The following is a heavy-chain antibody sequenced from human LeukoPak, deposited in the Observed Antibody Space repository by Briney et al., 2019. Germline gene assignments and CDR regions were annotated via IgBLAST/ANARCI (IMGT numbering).Heavy chain of an antibody. CDR2: ITNGGSTI. J-gene: IGHJ6*02. Sequence: GGSPRLSCAASGFTLSDYNMNWVRQAPGKGLEWVSYITNGGSTIHHADSVKGRFTISRDNAKKTLYLQMNSLRAEDTAVYYCARSIGLTGGGVDVWGQGTTVTVSS. CDR3: ARSIGLTGGGVDV. D-gene: IGHD3-9*01. V-gene: IGHV3-11*01. CDR1: GFTLSDYN.